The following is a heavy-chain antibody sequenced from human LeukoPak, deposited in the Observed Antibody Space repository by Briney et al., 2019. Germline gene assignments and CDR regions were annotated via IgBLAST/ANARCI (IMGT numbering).Heavy chain of an antibody. D-gene: IGHD3-10*01. CDR3: ARDGGYYGSGSYLLH. CDR1: GGSISTYF. V-gene: IGHV4-4*07. Sequence: SETLSLTCTVSGGSISTYFWTWIRQPAGKGLEWIGRIYGSESSTYNPSLQSRVSMSLDTSKNQFSLSLTSVTAADTAVYYCARDGGYYGSGSYLLHWGQGILVTVSS. CDR2: IYGSESS. J-gene: IGHJ4*02.